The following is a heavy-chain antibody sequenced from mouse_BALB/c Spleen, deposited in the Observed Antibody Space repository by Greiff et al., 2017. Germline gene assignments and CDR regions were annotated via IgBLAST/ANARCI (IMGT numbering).Heavy chain of an antibody. V-gene: IGHV1S81*02. CDR1: GYTFTSYW. CDR2: INPSNGRT. Sequence: QVQLQQPGAELVKPGASVKLSCKASGYTFTSYWMHWVKQRPGQGLEWIGEINPSNGRTNYNEKFKSKATLTVDKSSSTAYMQLSSLTSEDSAVYYCARRGVYGSSPFDYWGQGTTLTVSS. D-gene: IGHD1-1*01. CDR3: ARRGVYGSSPFDY. J-gene: IGHJ2*01.